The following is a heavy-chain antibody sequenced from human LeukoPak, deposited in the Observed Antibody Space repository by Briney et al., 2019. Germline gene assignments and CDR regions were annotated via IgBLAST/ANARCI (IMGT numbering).Heavy chain of an antibody. V-gene: IGHV1-69*05. J-gene: IGHJ4*02. D-gene: IGHD2-15*01. Sequence: SVKVSXKASGGTFSSYAISWMRQAPGQGLEWMGGIIPIFGTANYAQKFQGRVTITTDESTSTAYMELSSLRSEDTAAYYCARDDCSGGSCFGYWGQGTLVTVSS. CDR3: ARDDCSGGSCFGY. CDR2: IIPIFGTA. CDR1: GGTFSSYA.